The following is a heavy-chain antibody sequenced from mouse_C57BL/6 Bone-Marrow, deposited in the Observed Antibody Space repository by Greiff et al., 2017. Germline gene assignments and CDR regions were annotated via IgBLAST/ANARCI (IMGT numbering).Heavy chain of an antibody. CDR2: IYPGSGST. Sequence: QVQLQQPGAELVKPGASVKMSCKASGYTFTSYWITWVKQRPGQGLEWIGDIYPGSGSTNYNEKFKSKATLTVDTSSSTAYMQLSSLASEDSAVYYCASGGLYSNYVYYARDYWGQGTAVTVSS. D-gene: IGHD2-5*01. V-gene: IGHV1-55*01. CDR1: GYTFTSYW. CDR3: ASGGLYSNYVYYARDY. J-gene: IGHJ4*01.